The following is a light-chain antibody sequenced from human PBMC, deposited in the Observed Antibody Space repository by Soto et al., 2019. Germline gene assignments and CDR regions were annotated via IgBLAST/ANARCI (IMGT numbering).Light chain of an antibody. J-gene: IGLJ1*01. CDR3: TSYTSSSTPYV. V-gene: IGLV2-14*01. Sequence: QSVLTRPASVSGSAGQAITISCAGTSSDVGGYTYVSWYQQHPGKAPKLMIYDVSNRPSGVSNRFSGSKSGNTASLTISGLQAEDEADYYCTSYTSSSTPYVFGGGTKVTVL. CDR2: DVS. CDR1: SSDVGGYTY.